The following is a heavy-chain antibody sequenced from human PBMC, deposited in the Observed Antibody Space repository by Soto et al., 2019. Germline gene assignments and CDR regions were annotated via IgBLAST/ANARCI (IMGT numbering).Heavy chain of an antibody. J-gene: IGHJ3*02. V-gene: IGHV4-61*05. CDR3: TTEAYDNSGSLAFDI. Sequence: PSETLSLTCTVSGGSISSSSYYWGWIRQPPGKGLEWIGYIFHTGTTSYKNSLKSRVTLSVDTSQSQFSLKLNSVTAADTAVYYCTTEAYDNSGSLAFDIWGPGTLVTV. D-gene: IGHD3-22*01. CDR1: GGSISSSSYY. CDR2: IFHTGTT.